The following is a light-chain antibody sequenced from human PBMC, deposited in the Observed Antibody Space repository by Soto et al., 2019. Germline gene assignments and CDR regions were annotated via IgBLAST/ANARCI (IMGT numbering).Light chain of an antibody. CDR2: VDSDGSH. CDR3: QTWGTGTWV. J-gene: IGLJ3*02. V-gene: IGLV4-69*01. Sequence: QPVVTQSPSASAALGASVRLTCTLSSGHSSYAIAWHQQQPEKGPRYWMKVDSDGSHIKGDGIPDRFSGSSSGAERYLTISSLQSEDEADYYCQTWGTGTWVFGGGTKVTVL. CDR1: SGHSSYA.